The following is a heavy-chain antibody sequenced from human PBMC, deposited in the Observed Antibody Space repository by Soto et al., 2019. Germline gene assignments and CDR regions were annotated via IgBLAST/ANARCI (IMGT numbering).Heavy chain of an antibody. Sequence: PSETLSLTCTVSGGSISSSSYYWGWTRQPPGKGLEWIGYIYYSGSTYYNPSLKSRVTISVDTSTNQFSLKLSSVTAADTAVYYCARDYGSAAALGNWFDPWGQGTLVTVSS. D-gene: IGHD3-10*01. CDR2: IYYSGST. CDR3: ARDYGSAAALGNWFDP. J-gene: IGHJ5*02. CDR1: GGSISSSSYY. V-gene: IGHV4-30-4*08.